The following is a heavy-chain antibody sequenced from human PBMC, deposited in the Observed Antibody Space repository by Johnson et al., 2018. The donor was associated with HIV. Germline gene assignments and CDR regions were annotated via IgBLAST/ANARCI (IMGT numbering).Heavy chain of an antibody. CDR3: ARDRLVWFRELWPHDALDI. Sequence: QVQLVESGGRLVEPGGSLGLSCAASGFTFSSYAMHWVRQAPGKGLEYVSAISTNGGSTYYGDSVKGRFTISRDNSNNTMYLQMNSLRTEDKAVDYGARDRLVWFRELWPHDALDIWGQGTMVTVAS. V-gene: IGHV3-64*04. J-gene: IGHJ3*02. CDR2: ISTNGGST. CDR1: GFTFSSYA. D-gene: IGHD3-10*01.